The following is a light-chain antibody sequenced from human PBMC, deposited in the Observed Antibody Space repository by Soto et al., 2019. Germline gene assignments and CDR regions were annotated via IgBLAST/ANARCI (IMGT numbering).Light chain of an antibody. V-gene: IGKV1-39*01. J-gene: IGKJ4*01. CDR2: TAS. CDR1: ESISSY. CDR3: QQSYSFPLS. Sequence: DIQMTQSPSSLSASVGDRVTITCLASESISSYLNWYQQEPGKAPKLLIETASNLQGGVPSRFSGSGYGTAFSLTISSLQPEDSATYYCQQSYSFPLSFGGGTQVDIK.